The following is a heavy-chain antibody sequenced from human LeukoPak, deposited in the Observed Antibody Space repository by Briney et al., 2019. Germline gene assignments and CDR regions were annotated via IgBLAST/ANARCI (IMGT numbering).Heavy chain of an antibody. CDR3: ARVHTYSNCESRRYGMDV. V-gene: IGHV1-46*01. CDR1: GYTFTSYY. J-gene: IGHJ6*02. CDR2: INPSGGST. Sequence: ASVKVSCKASGYTFTSYYMHWVRQAPGQGLEWMGIINPSGGSTSYAQKFQGRVTMTRDTSTSTVYMELSSLRSEDTAVYYCARVHTYSNCESRRYGMDVWGQGTTVTVSS. D-gene: IGHD4-11*01.